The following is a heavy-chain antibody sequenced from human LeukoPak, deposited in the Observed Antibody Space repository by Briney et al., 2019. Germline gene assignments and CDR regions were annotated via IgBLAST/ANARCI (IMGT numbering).Heavy chain of an antibody. CDR3: ARQSGTYWGLDY. V-gene: IGHV1-2*02. Sequence: ASVKVSCKASGYTFTDYYIHWVRQAPGHGLEWLGWMNVKTGATSSAQKFPGRYTMTRDTSIGTASMEFSSLTSDDTAVYYCARQSGTYWGLDYWGQGTLVTVSS. CDR1: GYTFTDYY. D-gene: IGHD1-26*01. J-gene: IGHJ4*02. CDR2: MNVKTGAT.